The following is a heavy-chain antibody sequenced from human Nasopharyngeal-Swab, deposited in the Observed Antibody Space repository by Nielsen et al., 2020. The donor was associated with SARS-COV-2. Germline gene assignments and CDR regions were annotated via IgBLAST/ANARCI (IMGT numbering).Heavy chain of an antibody. CDR1: GFTSSSFG. D-gene: IGHD4-17*01. Sequence: GESLKISCAASGFTSSSFGMHWVRQAPGKGLEWVAFIAHDASNEYYGDSVKGRFSISRDSSKTTLYLQMDSLRGEDTAVYYCARDAPAHYGAFYWGRGTLVTVSS. J-gene: IGHJ4*02. CDR3: ARDAPAHYGAFY. V-gene: IGHV3-30*03. CDR2: IAHDASNE.